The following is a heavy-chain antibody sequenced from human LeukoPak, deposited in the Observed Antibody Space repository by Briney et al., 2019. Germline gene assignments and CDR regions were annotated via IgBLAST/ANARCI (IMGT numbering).Heavy chain of an antibody. CDR2: ISVSGSKT. CDR1: GFTFRDYD. Sequence: GGSLRLSWAASGFTFRDYDMRWVRQAPGKGLEWVSSISVSGSKTYYAESVKGRFTISRDNSKNTLDLHMYSLRVEDTAIYYCAKDSALWGQGTLVTVSS. CDR3: AKDSAL. V-gene: IGHV3-23*01. J-gene: IGHJ4*02. D-gene: IGHD3-10*01.